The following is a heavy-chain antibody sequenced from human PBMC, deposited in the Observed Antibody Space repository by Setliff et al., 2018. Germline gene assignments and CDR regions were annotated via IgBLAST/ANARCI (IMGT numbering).Heavy chain of an antibody. D-gene: IGHD3-3*01. CDR2: SNHGGST. J-gene: IGHJ4*02. CDR3: RFWSGYYNDY. V-gene: IGHV4-39*07. Sequence: SETLSLTCTVSGGSISSRSYYWSWIRQTPGKGLEWIGESNHGGSTSYHPSLKSRLTMSVDTSKKQLSLKLSTVTAADTAVYYCRFWSGYYNDYWGQGTLVTVSS. CDR1: GGSISSRSYY.